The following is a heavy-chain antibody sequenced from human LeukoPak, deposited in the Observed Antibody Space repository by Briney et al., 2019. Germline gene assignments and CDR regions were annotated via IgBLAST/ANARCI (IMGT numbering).Heavy chain of an antibody. V-gene: IGHV4-30-4*01. CDR1: GGSISSGDYY. J-gene: IGHJ5*02. D-gene: IGHD2-2*02. CDR3: ARIVVPAAIVNPGNWFDP. CDR2: IYYSGST. Sequence: SETLSLTCTVSGGSISSGDYYWSWIRQPPGKGLEWIGYIYYSGSTYYNPSLKSRVTISVDTSKNQFSLKLSSVTAADTAVYYCARIVVPAAIVNPGNWFDPWGQGTLVTVSS.